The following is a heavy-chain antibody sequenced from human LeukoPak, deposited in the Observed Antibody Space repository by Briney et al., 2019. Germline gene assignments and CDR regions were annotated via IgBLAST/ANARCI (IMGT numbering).Heavy chain of an antibody. CDR1: GFTFSSYS. CDR3: AKASEYSSSSPIDY. J-gene: IGHJ4*02. D-gene: IGHD6-6*01. Sequence: GGSLRLSCAASGFTFSSYSMNWVRQAPGKGLEWVSSISSSSSYIYYADSVKGRFTISRDNAKNSLYLQMNSLRAEDTAVYYCAKASEYSSSSPIDYWGQGTLVTVSS. CDR2: ISSSSSYI. V-gene: IGHV3-21*01.